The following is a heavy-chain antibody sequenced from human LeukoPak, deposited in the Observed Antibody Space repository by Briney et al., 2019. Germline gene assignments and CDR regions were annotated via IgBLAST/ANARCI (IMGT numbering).Heavy chain of an antibody. J-gene: IGHJ3*02. CDR2: IYYSGST. D-gene: IGHD6-19*01. V-gene: IGHV4-59*01. CDR3: ARDAQIWDLAVAGTVGAFDI. CDR1: GGFISSYY. Sequence: SETLSLTCTVSGGFISSYYWSWIRQPPGKGLEWIGYIYYSGSTNYNPSLKSRVTISVDTSKNQFSLKLSSVTAADTAVYYCARDAQIWDLAVAGTVGAFDIWGQGTMVTVSS.